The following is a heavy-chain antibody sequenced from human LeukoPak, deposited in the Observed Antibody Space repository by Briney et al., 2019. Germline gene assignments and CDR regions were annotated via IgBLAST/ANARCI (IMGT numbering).Heavy chain of an antibody. CDR1: GITFSSYW. J-gene: IGHJ3*02. CDR3: ARRGLVPAFDI. D-gene: IGHD3-10*02. V-gene: IGHV3-74*01. Sequence: PGGSLRLSCAASGITFSSYWMHWVRQAPGKGLVWLSRVNSDGNITTYADSVRGRFTISRDNAKNTLYLQMNSLRAEDTAVYYCARRGLVPAFDIWGQGTMVSVTS. CDR2: VNSDGNIT.